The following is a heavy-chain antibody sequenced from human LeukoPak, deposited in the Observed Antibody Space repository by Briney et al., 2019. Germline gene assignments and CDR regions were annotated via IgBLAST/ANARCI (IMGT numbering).Heavy chain of an antibody. V-gene: IGHV1-69*04. J-gene: IGHJ4*02. D-gene: IGHD5-24*01. CDR2: IIPILGIA. CDR3: ARDQGDGYNFDY. Sequence: SVKVSCKASGGTFSSYAISWVRQAPGQGLEWMGRIIPILGIANYAQKFQGRVTITADKSTSTAYMELSGLRSEDTAVYYCARDQGDGYNFDYWGQGTLVTVSS. CDR1: GGTFSSYA.